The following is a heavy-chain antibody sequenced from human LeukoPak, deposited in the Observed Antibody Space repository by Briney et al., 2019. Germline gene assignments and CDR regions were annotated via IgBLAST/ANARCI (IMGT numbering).Heavy chain of an antibody. J-gene: IGHJ4*02. D-gene: IGHD2-2*01. CDR2: IYYSGST. Sequence: SETLSLTCTVFGGSISSYYWSWIRQPPGKGLEWIGYIYYSGSTNYNPSLKSRVTISVDTSKNQFSLKLSSVTAADTAVYYCARTGYWCSSTSCLYYFDYWGQGTLVTVSS. CDR3: ARTGYWCSSTSCLYYFDY. V-gene: IGHV4-59*01. CDR1: GGSISSYY.